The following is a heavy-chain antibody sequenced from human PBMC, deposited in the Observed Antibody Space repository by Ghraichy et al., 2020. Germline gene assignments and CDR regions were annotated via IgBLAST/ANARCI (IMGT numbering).Heavy chain of an antibody. CDR2: INPSGGST. CDR1: GYTFTSYY. CDR3: ARAPGGGIEFDP. Sequence: ASVKVSCKASGYTFTSYYMHWVRQAPGQGLEWMGIINPSGGSTSYAQTFQGRVTMTRDTSTSTVYMELSSLRSEDTAVYYCARAPGGGIEFDPWGQGTLVTVSS. V-gene: IGHV1-46*01. J-gene: IGHJ5*02. D-gene: IGHD3-16*02.